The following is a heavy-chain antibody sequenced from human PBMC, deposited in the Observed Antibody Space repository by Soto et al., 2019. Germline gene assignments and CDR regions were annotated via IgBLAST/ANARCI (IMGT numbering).Heavy chain of an antibody. CDR1: GFTFSSYA. J-gene: IGHJ4*02. CDR2: FSGGRDTT. Sequence: VQLLESGGGLVQPGGSLRLSCVASGFTFSSYAMSWVRQAPGQRLEWVATFSGGRDTTWHADSVKGRFTMSRNSSKNTLSLPLNSLRPEDTALYYCAKATSATCTGSICQSFDYWGQGTLVTVSS. V-gene: IGHV3-23*01. D-gene: IGHD2-8*02. CDR3: AKATSATCTGSICQSFDY.